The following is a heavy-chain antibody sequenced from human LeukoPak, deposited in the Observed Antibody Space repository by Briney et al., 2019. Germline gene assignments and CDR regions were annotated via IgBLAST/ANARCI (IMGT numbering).Heavy chain of an antibody. CDR1: GYTFTGYY. V-gene: IGHV1-2*02. J-gene: IGHJ5*01. CDR2: VNPNSGDT. D-gene: IGHD1-26*01. Sequence: ASVKVSCKASGYTFTGYYLHWVRQAPGQGLEWMGCVNPNSGDTNYAQKFQGSVTMTRDTSISTVYMELSRLRSDDTAVYYCARAGGSYWWFDSWGQGTLVTVSS. CDR3: ARAGGSYWWFDS.